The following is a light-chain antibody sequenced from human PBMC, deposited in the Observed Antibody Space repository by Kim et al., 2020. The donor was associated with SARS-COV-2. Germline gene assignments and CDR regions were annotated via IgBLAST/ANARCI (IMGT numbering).Light chain of an antibody. V-gene: IGKV3-20*01. CDR3: QQYGSSYS. Sequence: EVVLTQSPGTLSVSPGERVSLSCRASQTVGNGDLAWYQQQPGQAPRLLIFGASTRATGIPDRFSGSGSGTDFTLTISGLESEDLAVYYCQQYGSSYSFSQGTKLEI. CDR2: GAS. CDR1: QTVGNGD. J-gene: IGKJ2*03.